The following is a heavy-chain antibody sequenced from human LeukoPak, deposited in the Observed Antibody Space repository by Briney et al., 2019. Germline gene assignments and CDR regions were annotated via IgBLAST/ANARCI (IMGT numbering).Heavy chain of an antibody. Sequence: ASVKVSCKPSGYTFTSYEINWVRQATGQGLEWMGWMNPNSGDTGYAQKFQGRVTITRDTSISTAYMELSSLRSEDTAVYYCARDILTGPTNWFDPWGQGTLVTVSS. CDR2: MNPNSGDT. J-gene: IGHJ5*02. CDR1: GYTFTSYE. V-gene: IGHV1-8*01. CDR3: ARDILTGPTNWFDP. D-gene: IGHD3-9*01.